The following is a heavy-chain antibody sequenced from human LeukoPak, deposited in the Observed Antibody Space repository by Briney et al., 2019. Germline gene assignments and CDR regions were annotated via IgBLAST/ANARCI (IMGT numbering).Heavy chain of an antibody. Sequence: GGSLRLSCAASGFTFSSYEMNWVRQAPGKGLEWVSAISGSGGSTYYADSVKGRFTISRDNSKNTLYLQMNSLRAEDTAVYYCAKDNDIVVVPAAPDAFDIWGQGTMVTVSS. D-gene: IGHD2-2*01. CDR2: ISGSGGST. V-gene: IGHV3-23*01. J-gene: IGHJ3*02. CDR3: AKDNDIVVVPAAPDAFDI. CDR1: GFTFSSYE.